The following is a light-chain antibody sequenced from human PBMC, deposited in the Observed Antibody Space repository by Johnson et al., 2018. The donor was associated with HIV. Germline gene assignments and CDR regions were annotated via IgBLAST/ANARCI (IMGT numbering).Light chain of an antibody. Sequence: QSMLTQSPSVSAAPGQKVTISCSGSSSNIGNNYVSWYQQLPGTVPKLLIYENNKRPSGIADRFSDTKSGTSATLGITGLQTGDEADDYCGPWDSSLSAGVFGTGTKVTV. J-gene: IGLJ1*01. CDR1: SSNIGNNY. CDR2: ENN. CDR3: GPWDSSLSAGV. V-gene: IGLV1-51*01.